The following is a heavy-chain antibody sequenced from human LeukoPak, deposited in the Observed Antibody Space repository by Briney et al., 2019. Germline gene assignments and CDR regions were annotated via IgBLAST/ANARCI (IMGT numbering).Heavy chain of an antibody. CDR3: AREGNYDILTGYYCYDY. J-gene: IGHJ4*02. Sequence: PSETLSLTCTVSGGSISSYYWSWIRQPAGKGLEWIGRIYTSGSTNYNPSLKSRVTMSVDTSKNQFSLKLSSVTAADTAVYYCAREGNYDILTGYYCYDYWGQGTLVTVSS. CDR1: GGSISSYY. D-gene: IGHD3-9*01. V-gene: IGHV4-4*07. CDR2: IYTSGST.